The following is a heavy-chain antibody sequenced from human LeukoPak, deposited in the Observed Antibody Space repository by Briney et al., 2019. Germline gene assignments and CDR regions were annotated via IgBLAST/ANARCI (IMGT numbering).Heavy chain of an antibody. CDR3: ASHGGYSYGSLGY. V-gene: IGHV3-30-3*01. CDR2: ISYDGSNK. J-gene: IGHJ4*02. Sequence: GGSLRLSCAASGFTFSSYAMHWVRQAPGKGLEWVAVISYDGSNKYCADSVKGRFTISRDNSKNTLYLQMNSLRAEDTAVYYCASHGGYSYGSLGYWGQGTLVTVSS. D-gene: IGHD5-18*01. CDR1: GFTFSSYA.